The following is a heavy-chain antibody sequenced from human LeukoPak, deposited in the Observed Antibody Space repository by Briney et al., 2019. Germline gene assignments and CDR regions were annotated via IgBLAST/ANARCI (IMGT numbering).Heavy chain of an antibody. CDR1: GFTFSSYS. D-gene: IGHD6-13*01. CDR3: ARAIAAAGTLGY. Sequence: PGGSLRLSCAASGFTFSSYSMHWVRQAPGKGLEWVSSISSSSSYIYYADSVKGRFTISRDNAKNSLYLQMNSLRAEDTAVYYCARAIAAAGTLGYWGQGTLVTVSS. J-gene: IGHJ4*02. V-gene: IGHV3-21*01. CDR2: ISSSSSYI.